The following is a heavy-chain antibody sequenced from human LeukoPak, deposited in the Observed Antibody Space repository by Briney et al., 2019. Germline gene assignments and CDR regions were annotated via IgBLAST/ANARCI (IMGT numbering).Heavy chain of an antibody. CDR1: GYTFTGYF. D-gene: IGHD1-7*01. V-gene: IGHV1-2*02. CDR2: INPNSGGT. CDR3: ATGTTGIDIDY. Sequence: GASMKVSCKASGYTFTGYFIHWVRQAPGQGLEWMGWINPNSGGTNYAQKFQGRVTITTDESTSTAYMELSSLRSEDTAVYYCATGTTGIDIDYWGQGTLVTVSS. J-gene: IGHJ4*02.